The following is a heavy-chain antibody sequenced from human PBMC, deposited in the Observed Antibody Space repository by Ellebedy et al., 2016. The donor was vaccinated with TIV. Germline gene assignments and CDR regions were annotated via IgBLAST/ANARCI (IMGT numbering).Heavy chain of an antibody. CDR1: GYTFTSYD. D-gene: IGHD3-10*01. CDR3: ARGFDGSGSYYYYYGMDV. Sequence: AASVKVSCKASGYTFTSYDINWVRQATGQGLEWMGWMNPNSGNTGYAQKFQGRVTMTRNTSISTAYMELSSLRSEDTAVYYCARGFDGSGSYYYYYGMDVWGQGTTVTVSS. CDR2: MNPNSGNT. J-gene: IGHJ6*02. V-gene: IGHV1-8*01.